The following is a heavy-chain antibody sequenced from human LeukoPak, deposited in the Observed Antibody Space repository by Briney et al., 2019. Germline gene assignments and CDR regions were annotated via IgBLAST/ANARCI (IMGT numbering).Heavy chain of an antibody. J-gene: IGHJ4*02. D-gene: IGHD4/OR15-4a*01. CDR1: GFTFRDYG. CDR3: TRGSAKSFDD. CDR2: IYHDGSYQ. Sequence: GRSLKLSCAASGFTFRDYGFHWVRQAPGKGLEWVAVIYHDGSYQFYADSVEGRFTFSRDNSKNTVFLEMNSLRAEDTAMYYRTRGSAKSFDDWGQGTLVTVSS. V-gene: IGHV3-33*01.